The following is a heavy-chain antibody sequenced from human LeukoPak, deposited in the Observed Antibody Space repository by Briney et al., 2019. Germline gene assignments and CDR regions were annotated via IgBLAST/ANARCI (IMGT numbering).Heavy chain of an antibody. CDR2: VNYIGRS. CDR3: TRLPLDYSLDH. J-gene: IGHJ4*02. D-gene: IGHD4-11*01. V-gene: IGHV4-34*01. Sequence: SETLSLTCAVYGESFDGFYWNWIRQSPGKGLEWLGEVNYIGRSNYNPALESRIAISADASKRQFSLKLTSVTAADTAVYYCTRLPLDYSLDHWGQGTPVSVSS. CDR1: GESFDGFY.